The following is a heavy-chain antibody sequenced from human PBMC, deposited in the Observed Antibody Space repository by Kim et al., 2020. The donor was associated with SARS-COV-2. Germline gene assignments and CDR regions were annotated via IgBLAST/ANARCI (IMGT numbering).Heavy chain of an antibody. D-gene: IGHD3-3*01. J-gene: IGHJ6*02. V-gene: IGHV4-59*13. Sequence: SETLSLTCTVSGGSISSYYWSWIRQPPGKGLEWIGYIYYSGSTNYNPSLKSRVTISVDTSKNQFSLKLSSVTAADTAVYYCARGGYDFWSGYYVNYYYGMDVWGQGTTVTVSS. CDR2: IYYSGST. CDR1: GGSISSYY. CDR3: ARGGYDFWSGYYVNYYYGMDV.